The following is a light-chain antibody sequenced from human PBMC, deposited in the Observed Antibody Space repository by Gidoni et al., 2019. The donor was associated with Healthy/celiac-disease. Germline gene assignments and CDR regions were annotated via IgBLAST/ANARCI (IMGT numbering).Light chain of an antibody. CDR2: QDS. CDR3: QAWDSSTVSVV. CDR1: KLGDKY. Sequence: SYELTQPPSVSVSPGQTASITCSGDKLGDKYACWYQQKPGQSPVLVSYQDSKRPSGIPERFSGSNSGNTATLTISGTQTMDEADYYCQAWDSSTVSVVFGGGTKLTVL. V-gene: IGLV3-1*01. J-gene: IGLJ2*01.